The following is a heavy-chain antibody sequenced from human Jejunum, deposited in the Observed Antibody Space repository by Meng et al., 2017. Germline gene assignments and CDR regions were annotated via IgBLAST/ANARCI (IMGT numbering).Heavy chain of an antibody. J-gene: IGHJ4*02. CDR3: ARVPYYYGSGSFGD. CDR1: GASISSNSYF. D-gene: IGHD3-10*01. Sequence: GSLRLSCTVSGASISSNSYFWGWIRQPPGKGLEWIGSIDYSGSTYYSPSLKSRVTISLDTSKNQFSLKLSSLTAADPAVYYCARVPYYYGSGSFGDWGQGTLVTVSS. V-gene: IGHV4-39*07. CDR2: IDYSGST.